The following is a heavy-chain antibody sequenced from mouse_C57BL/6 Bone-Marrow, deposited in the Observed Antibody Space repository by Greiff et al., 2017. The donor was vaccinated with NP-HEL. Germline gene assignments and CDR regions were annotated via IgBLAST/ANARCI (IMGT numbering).Heavy chain of an antibody. J-gene: IGHJ2*01. CDR1: GYAFTNYL. CDR2: INPGSGGT. Sequence: VQLQQSGAELVRPGTSVKVSCKASGYAFTNYLLEWVKQRPGQGLEWIGVINPGSGGTNYNEKFKGKATLTADKSSSTAYMQLSSLTSEDSAVYFCARSHTVVASFDYWGQGTTLTVSS. V-gene: IGHV1-54*01. D-gene: IGHD1-1*01. CDR3: ARSHTVVASFDY.